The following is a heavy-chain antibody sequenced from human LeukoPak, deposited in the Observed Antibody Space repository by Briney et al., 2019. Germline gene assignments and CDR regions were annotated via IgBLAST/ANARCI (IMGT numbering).Heavy chain of an antibody. D-gene: IGHD5-12*01. CDR2: ISSDGSNT. V-gene: IGHV3-74*01. J-gene: IGHJ4*02. Sequence: GGSLRLSCAASGFTFSSYWMHWVRQAPGKGLVWVSHISSDGSNTNYANSVKGRLTISRDNAKNTLYLQMNSLRAEDTAVYYCARGYSGYESQWGQGTLVTVSS. CDR3: ARGYSGYESQ. CDR1: GFTFSSYW.